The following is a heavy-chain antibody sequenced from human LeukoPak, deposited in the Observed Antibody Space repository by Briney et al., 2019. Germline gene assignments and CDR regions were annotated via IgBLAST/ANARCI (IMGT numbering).Heavy chain of an antibody. J-gene: IGHJ4*02. CDR2: MNPNSGGT. V-gene: IGHV1-2*02. CDR1: GYTFTGYY. Sequence: ASVKVSCKASGYTFTGYYMHWLRQAPGQGLEWMGWMNPNSGGTNYAQNFQGRVTMTRDTSVSTAYMELSSLRSEDTAVYYCAGESYSGDFDYWGQGTLVTVSS. CDR3: AGESYSGDFDY. D-gene: IGHD2-21*01.